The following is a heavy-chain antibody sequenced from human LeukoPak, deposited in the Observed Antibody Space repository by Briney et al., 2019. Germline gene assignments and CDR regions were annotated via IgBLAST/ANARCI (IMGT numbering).Heavy chain of an antibody. CDR3: ARESSSWYPNWFDP. J-gene: IGHJ5*02. V-gene: IGHV3-30-3*01. Sequence: GGSLRLSCAASGFTFSCYAMHWVRQAPGKGLERVAVISYDGSNKYYADSVKGRFTISRDNSKNTLYLQMNSLRAEDTAVYYCARESSSWYPNWFDPWGQGTLVTVSS. D-gene: IGHD6-13*01. CDR2: ISYDGSNK. CDR1: GFTFSCYA.